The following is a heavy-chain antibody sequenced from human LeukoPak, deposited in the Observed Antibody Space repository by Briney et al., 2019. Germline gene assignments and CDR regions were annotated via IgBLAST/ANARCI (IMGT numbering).Heavy chain of an antibody. D-gene: IGHD2-2*01. CDR1: GYTLTNNW. V-gene: IGHV5-51*01. J-gene: IGHJ4*02. CDR2: IYPGDSDT. Sequence: GESLKISCKVSGYTLTNNWIGWVRQVPGKGLEWMGLIYPGDSDTRFSPSFQGQVTMSVDKSISTAYLQWSSLRASDTAMYFCARFGLTSSLDYWGQGTLVTVSS. CDR3: ARFGLTSSLDY.